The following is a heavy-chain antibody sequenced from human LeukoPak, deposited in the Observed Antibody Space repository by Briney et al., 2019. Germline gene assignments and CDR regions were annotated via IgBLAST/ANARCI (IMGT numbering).Heavy chain of an antibody. CDR2: IQQDGSEK. D-gene: IGHD3-10*01. V-gene: IGHV3-7*03. CDR3: ARSDGYGLVGI. J-gene: IGHJ3*02. CDR1: GFTFSTYW. Sequence: GGSLRLSCAASGFTFSTYWMSWVRQAPGKGLEWVANIQQDGSEKYYVDSVKGRFTISRDNAKNSLYLQMNSLRAEDTAVYYCARSDGYGLVGIWGQGTMVTVSS.